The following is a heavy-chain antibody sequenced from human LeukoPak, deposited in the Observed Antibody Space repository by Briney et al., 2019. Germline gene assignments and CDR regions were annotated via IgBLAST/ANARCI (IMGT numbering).Heavy chain of an antibody. Sequence: GGSLRLSCAASGFTFSSYAMSWVRQAPGKGLEWVSAISGSGGRTYYADSVKGRFTISRDNSKNTLYLQMNSLRAEDTAVYYCATKGSSDYFDYWGQGTLVTVSS. J-gene: IGHJ4*02. V-gene: IGHV3-23*01. CDR2: ISGSGGRT. CDR3: ATKGSSDYFDY. D-gene: IGHD6-6*01. CDR1: GFTFSSYA.